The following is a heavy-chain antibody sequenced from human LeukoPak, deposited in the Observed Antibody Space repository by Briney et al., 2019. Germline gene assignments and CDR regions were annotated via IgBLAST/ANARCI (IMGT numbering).Heavy chain of an antibody. CDR2: ITGSSTYI. CDR3: ARDYSSGIFYGMDV. D-gene: IGHD3-10*01. J-gene: IGHJ6*02. V-gene: IGHV3-21*01. CDR1: GFPFNDYI. Sequence: PGGSLRVSCAASGFPFNDYILNWVRQAPGNGLEWVSSITGSSTYIYYSDSVRGRFTISRDNAKNSLYLQMNSLRAEDTAVYYCARDYSSGIFYGMDVWGPGTTVTVS.